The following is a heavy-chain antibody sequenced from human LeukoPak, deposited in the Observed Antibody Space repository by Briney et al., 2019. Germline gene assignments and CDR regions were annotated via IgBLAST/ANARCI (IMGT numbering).Heavy chain of an antibody. CDR2: INSDGSEG. J-gene: IGHJ3*01. V-gene: IGHV3-7*03. Sequence: GGSLRLSCAASGFTFSSSVMSWVRQAPGKGLEWVASINSDGSEGYYADVVKGRFTISRDNAKNSLYLQINSLRAEDTAVYYCARSSYSSSSSVWGQGTMVTVSS. D-gene: IGHD6-6*01. CDR3: ARSSYSSSSSV. CDR1: GFTFSSSV.